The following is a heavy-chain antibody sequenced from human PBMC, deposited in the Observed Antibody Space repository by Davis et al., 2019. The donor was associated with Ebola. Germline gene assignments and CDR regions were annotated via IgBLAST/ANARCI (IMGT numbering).Heavy chain of an antibody. CDR1: GFTFRNYA. J-gene: IGHJ4*02. V-gene: IGHV3-30*04. CDR2: VSHSEREK. D-gene: IGHD3-3*01. Sequence: GESLKISCAASGFTFRNYAMHWVRQAPGKGLEWVAVVSHSEREKFYADSVTGRFTISKDNSKNTLYLQMSRLQADDTAVYYCARAVFHEVLDSWGQGTPVTVSS. CDR3: ARAVFHEVLDS.